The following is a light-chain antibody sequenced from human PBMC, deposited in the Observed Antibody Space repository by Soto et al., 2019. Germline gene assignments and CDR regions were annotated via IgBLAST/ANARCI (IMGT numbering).Light chain of an antibody. CDR3: QQRSNWPPT. J-gene: IGKJ4*01. CDR1: QNIGTN. V-gene: IGKV3-11*01. CDR2: AAS. Sequence: EIVMTQSPATLSVSPGERATLSCRASQNIGTNLAWFQQKPGQAPRLLIYAASIRATDFPARFSGSGSGTDFTLTISSLEPEDFAVYYCQQRSNWPPTFGGGTKVDIK.